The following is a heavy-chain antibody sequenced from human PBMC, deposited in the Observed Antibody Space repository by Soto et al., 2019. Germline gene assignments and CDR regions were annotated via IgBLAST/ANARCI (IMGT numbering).Heavy chain of an antibody. CDR1: GGSISSYY. J-gene: IGHJ5*02. CDR3: AREEYYYDSSGYRNWFDP. V-gene: IGHV4-59*01. D-gene: IGHD3-22*01. CDR2: IYYSGST. Sequence: SETLSLTCTVSGGSISSYYWSWIRQPPGKGLEWIGYIYYSGSTNYNPSIKSRVTISVDTSKNQFSLKLSSVTAADTAVYYCAREEYYYDSSGYRNWFDPWGQGTLVTVSS.